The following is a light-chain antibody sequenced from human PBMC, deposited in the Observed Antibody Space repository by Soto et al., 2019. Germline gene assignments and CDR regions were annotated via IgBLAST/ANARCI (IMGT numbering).Light chain of an antibody. CDR1: QSISSL. Sequence: DIQMTQSPSTLSASVGDRVTITCRASQSISSLLAWYQQKPGKAPNLLIYKASTLESGVPSRFSGSGSGTEVTLTINSLQPDDFATYYCQQYKTYSTFGQGTKLEIK. J-gene: IGKJ2*01. CDR2: KAS. CDR3: QQYKTYST. V-gene: IGKV1-5*03.